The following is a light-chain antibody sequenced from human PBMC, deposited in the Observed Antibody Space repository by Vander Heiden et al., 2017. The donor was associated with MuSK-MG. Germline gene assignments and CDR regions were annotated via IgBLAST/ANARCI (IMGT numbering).Light chain of an antibody. CDR1: SSDVGAYNF. V-gene: IGLV2-14*03. CDR2: DVS. J-gene: IGLJ2*01. CDR3: YADTTSSTVV. Sequence: QSALTQPASVSGSPGQSITIPCTGASSDVGAYNFVPWYPHHPGNAPKLIIFDVSKRPAGISTRFSGSKSGNTASLTISVRQDEDDAYYYCYADTTSSTVVFGGGTKMTVL.